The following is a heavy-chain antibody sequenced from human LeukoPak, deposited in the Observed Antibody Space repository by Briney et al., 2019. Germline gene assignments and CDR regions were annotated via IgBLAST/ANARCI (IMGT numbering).Heavy chain of an antibody. CDR3: ARGMGAHYGHYYYYMDV. D-gene: IGHD1-26*01. Sequence: GGSLRLSCAASGFTVSSNYMSWVRQAPGKGLEWVSVIYSGGDTYYADSVKGRFTISRDNSKNTLYLQMNTLRAEDTAVYYCARGMGAHYGHYYYYMDVWGKGTTVTVSS. J-gene: IGHJ6*03. CDR2: IYSGGDT. CDR1: GFTVSSNY. V-gene: IGHV3-53*01.